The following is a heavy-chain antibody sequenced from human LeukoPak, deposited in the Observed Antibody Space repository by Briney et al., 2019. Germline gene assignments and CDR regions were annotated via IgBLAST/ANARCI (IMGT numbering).Heavy chain of an antibody. Sequence: PSETLSLTCTVSGGSISSYYWSWIRQPAGKGLEWIGRIYTSGSTNYNPSLKSRVTISVDTSKNQFSLKLSSVTAADRAVYYCSTENYYGSGNYYNVGYFDYWGQGTLVTVSS. CDR2: IYTSGST. CDR3: STENYYGSGNYYNVGYFDY. V-gene: IGHV4-4*07. CDR1: GGSISSYY. D-gene: IGHD3-10*01. J-gene: IGHJ4*02.